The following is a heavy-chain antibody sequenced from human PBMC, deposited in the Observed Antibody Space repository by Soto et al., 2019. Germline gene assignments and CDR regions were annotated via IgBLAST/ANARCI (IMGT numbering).Heavy chain of an antibody. CDR1: GGSISSYY. CDR2: IYYSGST. CDR3: ARAWGGAFDI. Sequence: QVQLQESGPGLVKPSETLSLTCTVSGGSISSYYWSWIRQPLGKGLEWIGYIYYSGSTNYNPSLKSRVTISVDTSKNQFSLKLSSVTAADTAVYYCARAWGGAFDIWGQGTMVTVSS. J-gene: IGHJ3*02. V-gene: IGHV4-59*01. D-gene: IGHD3-10*01.